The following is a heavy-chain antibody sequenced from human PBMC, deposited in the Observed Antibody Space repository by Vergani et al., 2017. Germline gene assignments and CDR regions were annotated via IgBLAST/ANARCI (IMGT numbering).Heavy chain of an antibody. CDR3: AGRVSSLPPGLG. CDR2: ISSSSSTI. Sequence: EVQLVESGGGLVQPGGSLRLSCAASGFTFSSYSMNWVRQAPGKGLEWVSYISSSSSTIYYADSVKGRFTISSDNAKNSLYLQMNSLRAEGTAVYYCAGRVSSLPPGLGWGQGTLVTVSS. D-gene: IGHD3-16*01. J-gene: IGHJ4*02. V-gene: IGHV3-48*04. CDR1: GFTFSSYS.